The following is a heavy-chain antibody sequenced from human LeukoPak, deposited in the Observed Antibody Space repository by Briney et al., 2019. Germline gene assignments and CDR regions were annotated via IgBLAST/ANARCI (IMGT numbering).Heavy chain of an antibody. D-gene: IGHD3-9*01. CDR2: IYHSGST. CDR3: ARVDFYYYYYMDV. J-gene: IGHJ6*03. Sequence: SETLSLTCAVSGGSISSSNWWSWIRQPPGKGLEWIGEIYHSGSTNYNPSLKSRVTISVDKSKTQFSLKLSSVTAADTAVYYCARVDFYYYYYMDVWGKGTTVTVSS. CDR1: GGSISSSNW. V-gene: IGHV4-4*02.